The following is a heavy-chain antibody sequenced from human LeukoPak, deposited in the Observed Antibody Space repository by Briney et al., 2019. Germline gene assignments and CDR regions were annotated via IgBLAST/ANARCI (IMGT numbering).Heavy chain of an antibody. J-gene: IGHJ5*02. CDR2: IYYSGST. V-gene: IGHV4-31*03. CDR1: GGSISSGSYY. CDR3: ARAGTRRPFDP. Sequence: SQTLSLTCTVSGGSISSGSYYWSWIRQHPGKGLEWIGYIYYSGSTYYNPSLKSRVTISVDTSKNQFSLKLSSVTAADTVVYYCARAGTRRPFDPWGQGTLVTVSS.